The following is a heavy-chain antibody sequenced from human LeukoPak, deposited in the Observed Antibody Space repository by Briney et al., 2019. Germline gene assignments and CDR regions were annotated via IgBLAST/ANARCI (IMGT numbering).Heavy chain of an antibody. Sequence: WGSLRLSCAASGFIFSSSWMHWVRQAPGKGLVWVSRINSDGSDTTYADSVKGRFTISRDNAKNTLYLQVNSLRAEDTAVYYCVRQCCGGHIIWFDPWVQGTIVTVSS. J-gene: IGHJ5*02. CDR2: INSDGSDT. D-gene: IGHD2-21*01. CDR1: GFIFSSSW. CDR3: VRQCCGGHIIWFDP. V-gene: IGHV3-74*03.